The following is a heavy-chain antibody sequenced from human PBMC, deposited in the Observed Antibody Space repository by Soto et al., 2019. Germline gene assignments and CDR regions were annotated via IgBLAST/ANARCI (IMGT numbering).Heavy chain of an antibody. CDR3: ATTSARSYPEYNWNDETNLDY. J-gene: IGHJ4*02. D-gene: IGHD1-1*01. Sequence: QVQLVQSGAEVKKPGSSVKVSCKASGGTFSSYAISWVRQAPGQGLEWMGGIITIFGTANYAQKCQGRVTITADESTSTAYMELSSLRSEDTAVYYCATTSARSYPEYNWNDETNLDYWCQGTLVTVSS. CDR2: IITIFGTA. CDR1: GGTFSSYA. V-gene: IGHV1-69*12.